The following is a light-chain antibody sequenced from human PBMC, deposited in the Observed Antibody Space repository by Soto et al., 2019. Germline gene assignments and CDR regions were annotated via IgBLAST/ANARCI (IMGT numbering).Light chain of an antibody. V-gene: IGKV3D-20*02. CDR3: QQRHSWVT. J-gene: IGKJ5*01. Sequence: EIVLTQSPGTLSLSPGERATLACRASQSVSSTSLAWYQQKPGQAPRLLIYGASTRATGIPARFSGSGSGTDFTLTISMLEPEDFAIYYCQQRHSWVTFGQGTRLEIK. CDR1: QSVSSTS. CDR2: GAS.